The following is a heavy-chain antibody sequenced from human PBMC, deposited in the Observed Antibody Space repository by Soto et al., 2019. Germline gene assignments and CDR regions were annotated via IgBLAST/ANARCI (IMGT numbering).Heavy chain of an antibody. CDR2: INHSGST. CDR1: GGSFSGYY. CDR3: ARSHFTWYYYMDV. V-gene: IGHV4-34*01. Sequence: SETLSLTCAVYGGSFSGYYWSWIRQPPGKGLEWIGEINHSGSTNYNPSLKSRVTISVDTSKNQFSLKLSSVTAADTAVYYCARSHFTWYYYMDVWGKGTTVTVSS. J-gene: IGHJ6*03.